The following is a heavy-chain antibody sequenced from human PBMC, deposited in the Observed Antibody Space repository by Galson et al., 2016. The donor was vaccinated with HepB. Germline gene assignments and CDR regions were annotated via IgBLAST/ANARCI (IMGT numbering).Heavy chain of an antibody. Sequence: QSGAEVKKPGESLRISCSTSGYTFNNYWIAWVRQMPGKGLEWMGIIYPDDSEARYSPSFQGQVTFSVDKSISTAFLQWTSLTASDTAIDYCAREGGVQQPGRWTDTYCYFVMDVWGQGTTVTVSS. D-gene: IGHD1-1*01. J-gene: IGHJ6*02. V-gene: IGHV5-51*01. CDR1: GYTFNNYW. CDR2: IYPDDSEA. CDR3: AREGGVQQPGRWTDTYCYFVMDV.